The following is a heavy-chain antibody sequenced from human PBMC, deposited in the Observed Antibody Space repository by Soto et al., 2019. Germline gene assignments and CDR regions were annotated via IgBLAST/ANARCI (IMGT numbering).Heavy chain of an antibody. CDR1: GGTFNTYA. CDR3: AREVQVHTPAFGY. CDR2: ISPMFGAA. J-gene: IGHJ4*02. V-gene: IGHV1-69*19. Sequence: QVQLVQSGAEMKKPGSSVKVSCQSSGGTFNTYAMNWVRQAPGHGPEWMGDISPMFGAANYAPKFQGRVTITADESTGTSYMQLSSLTSEDTALYVCAREVQVHTPAFGYWGQGTLVTVSS. D-gene: IGHD3-10*01.